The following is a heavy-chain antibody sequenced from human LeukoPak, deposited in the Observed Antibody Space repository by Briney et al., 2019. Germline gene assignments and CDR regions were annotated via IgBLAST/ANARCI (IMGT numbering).Heavy chain of an antibody. V-gene: IGHV1-69*01. J-gene: IGHJ3*02. CDR3: ARCGGYVWGSYRCYDAFDI. Sequence: GASVKVSCKASGGTFSSYAISWVRQAPGQGLEWMGGIIPIFGTANYAQKFQGRVTITADESTSTAYMELSSLRSEDTAVCYCARCGGYVWGSYRCYDAFDIWGQGTMVTVSS. CDR2: IIPIFGTA. CDR1: GGTFSSYA. D-gene: IGHD3-16*02.